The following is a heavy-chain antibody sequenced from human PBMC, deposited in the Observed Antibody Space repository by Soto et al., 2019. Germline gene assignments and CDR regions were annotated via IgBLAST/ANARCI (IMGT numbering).Heavy chain of an antibody. CDR2: IYYSGST. D-gene: IGHD2-2*01. CDR1: GGSISSSSYY. Sequence: LSLTCTVSGGSISSSSYYWGWIRQPPGKGLEWIGSIYYSGSTYYNPSLKSRVTISVDTSKNQFSLKLSSVTAADTAVYYCARRGRYCSSTSCYSQTYYFDYWGQGTLVTVS. CDR3: ARRGRYCSSTSCYSQTYYFDY. J-gene: IGHJ4*02. V-gene: IGHV4-39*01.